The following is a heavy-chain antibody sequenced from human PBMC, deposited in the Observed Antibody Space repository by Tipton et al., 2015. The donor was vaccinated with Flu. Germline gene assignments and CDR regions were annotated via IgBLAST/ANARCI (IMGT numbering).Heavy chain of an antibody. Sequence: TLSLTCAVYGGSFSGYYWSWIRQPPGKGLEWIGEINHSGSTNYNPSLKSRVTISVDTSKNQFSLKLSSVTAADTAVYYCARGHPMGVRYWGQGTLVTVSS. V-gene: IGHV4-34*01. D-gene: IGHD3-10*01. J-gene: IGHJ4*02. CDR1: GGSFSGYY. CDR3: ARGHPMGVRY. CDR2: INHSGST.